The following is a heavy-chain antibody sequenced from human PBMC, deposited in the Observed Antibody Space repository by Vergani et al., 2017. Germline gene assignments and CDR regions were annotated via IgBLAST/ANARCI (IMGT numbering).Heavy chain of an antibody. CDR1: GYTFTSYG. D-gene: IGHD6-19*01. V-gene: IGHV1-18*01. Sequence: QVQLVQSGAEVKKPGASVKVSCKASGYTFTSYGISWVRQAPGQGLEWMGWISAYNGNTNYAQKLQGRVTITADKSTSTAYMELSSLRSEDTAVYYCARADGGSGWSLFDYWGQGTLVTVSS. CDR2: ISAYNGNT. J-gene: IGHJ4*02. CDR3: ARADGGSGWSLFDY.